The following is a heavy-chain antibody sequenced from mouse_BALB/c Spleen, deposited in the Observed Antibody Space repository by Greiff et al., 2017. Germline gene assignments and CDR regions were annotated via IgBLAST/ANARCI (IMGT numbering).Heavy chain of an antibody. V-gene: IGHV5-17*02. J-gene: IGHJ4*01. CDR2: ISSGSSTI. Sequence: EVKLMESGGGLVQPGGSRKLSCAASGFTFSSFGMHWVRQAPEKGLEWVAYISSGSSTIYYADTVKGRFTISRDNPKNTLFLQMTSLRSEDTAMYYCERSTGDGGGYYYAMDYWGQGTSVTVSS. CDR1: GFTFSSFG. D-gene: IGHD1-1*01. CDR3: ERSTGDGGGYYYAMDY.